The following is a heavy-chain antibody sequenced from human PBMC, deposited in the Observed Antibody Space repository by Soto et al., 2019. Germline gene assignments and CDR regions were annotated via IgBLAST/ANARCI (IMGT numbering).Heavy chain of an antibody. V-gene: IGHV1-3*01. D-gene: IGHD4-4*01. CDR3: ARELQGLYYFDY. CDR2: INGGNGNT. Sequence: ASVKVCCKASEYTFTSYTMHLVRQAPGQRLEWMGWINGGNGNTKYSQKFQGRVTITRDTSASTAYMELSSLRSDDTAVYYCARELQGLYYFDYWGQGTLFTVSS. J-gene: IGHJ4*02. CDR1: EYTFTSYT.